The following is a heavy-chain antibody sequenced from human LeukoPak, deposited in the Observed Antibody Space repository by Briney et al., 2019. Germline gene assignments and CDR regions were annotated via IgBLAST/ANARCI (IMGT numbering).Heavy chain of an antibody. V-gene: IGHV3-48*01. Sequence: GGSLRLSCAASGFTFSSYEMNWVRQAPGKGLEWVSYISSSSSTIYYADSVKGRFTISRDNAKNSLYLQMNSLRAEDTAVYYCARGYSYGTWGQGTLVTVSS. J-gene: IGHJ5*02. D-gene: IGHD5-18*01. CDR2: ISSSSSTI. CDR3: ARGYSYGT. CDR1: GFTFSSYE.